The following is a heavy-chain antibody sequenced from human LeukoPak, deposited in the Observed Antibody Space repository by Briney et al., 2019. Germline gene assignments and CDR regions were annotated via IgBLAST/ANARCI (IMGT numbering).Heavy chain of an antibody. D-gene: IGHD6-13*01. Sequence: GASVKVSCKASGYTFTAYYMHWVRQAPGQGLEWMGWISAYNGNTNYAQKLQGRVTMTTDTSTSTAYMELRSLRSDDTAVYYCARDQYSSSPGGYWGQGTLVTVSS. V-gene: IGHV1-18*04. CDR1: GYTFTAYY. J-gene: IGHJ4*02. CDR2: ISAYNGNT. CDR3: ARDQYSSSPGGY.